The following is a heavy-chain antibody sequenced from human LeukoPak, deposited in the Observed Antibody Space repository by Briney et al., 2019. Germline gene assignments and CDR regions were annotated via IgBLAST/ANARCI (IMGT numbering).Heavy chain of an antibody. CDR3: AADLGVTLNRAVLGVMDV. CDR2: IAVGSGKT. V-gene: IGHV1-58*01. Sequence: SVKVSCNTSGFTFIGSVVQWVRQARGQRLEWIGWIAVGSGKTNYAQKFQERVTITRDMSTSTAYMEVSSLRADDTAVYYCAADLGVTLNRAVLGVMDVWGKGTTVTVSS. D-gene: IGHD3-10*01. CDR1: GFTFIGSV. J-gene: IGHJ6*03.